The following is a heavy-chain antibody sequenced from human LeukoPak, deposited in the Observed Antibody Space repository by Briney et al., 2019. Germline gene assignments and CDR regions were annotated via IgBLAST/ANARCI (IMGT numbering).Heavy chain of an antibody. CDR3: AKQPGVVWSGYYTGYFDY. CDR1: GFTFSSYA. CDR2: ISGSGGST. D-gene: IGHD3-3*01. J-gene: IGHJ4*02. V-gene: IGHV3-23*01. Sequence: PGGSLRLSCAASGFTFSSYAMSWVRQAPGKGLEWVSAISGSGGSTYYADSVKGRFTISRGNSKNTLYLQMNSLRAEDTAVYYCAKQPGVVWSGYYTGYFDYWGQGTLVTVSS.